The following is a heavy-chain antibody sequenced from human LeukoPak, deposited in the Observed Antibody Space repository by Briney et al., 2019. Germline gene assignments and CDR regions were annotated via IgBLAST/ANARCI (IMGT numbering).Heavy chain of an antibody. CDR3: ARDATIHDSSSYYYRW. V-gene: IGHV1-69*13. Sequence: GASVTVSCKASGCTFSRYAISWVRQAPGQGLEWMGGIIPIFGTPNYAQKFQGRVTITADESTRTAYMELRSLRSEDTAVYYCARDATIHDSSSYYYRWWGQGTLVTVSS. D-gene: IGHD3-22*01. CDR1: GCTFSRYA. CDR2: IIPIFGTP. J-gene: IGHJ4*02.